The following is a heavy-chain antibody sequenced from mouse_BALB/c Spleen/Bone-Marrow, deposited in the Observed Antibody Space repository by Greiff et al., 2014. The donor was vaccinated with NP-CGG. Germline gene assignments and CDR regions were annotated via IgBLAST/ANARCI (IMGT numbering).Heavy chain of an antibody. J-gene: IGHJ3*01. V-gene: IGHV3-1*02. Sequence: EVQLPPSGPDLVKPSQSLSLTCTVPGSSIPRGYRWPWIRQFPGNKLEWLGYLHYSGSTNYNPSLKSRISITRDTSKNQVYLQRNSVTTEDTATYYCARREGNHAAWFAYWGQGTLVTVSA. D-gene: IGHD2-1*01. CDR1: GSSIPRGYR. CDR2: LHYSGST. CDR3: ARREGNHAAWFAY.